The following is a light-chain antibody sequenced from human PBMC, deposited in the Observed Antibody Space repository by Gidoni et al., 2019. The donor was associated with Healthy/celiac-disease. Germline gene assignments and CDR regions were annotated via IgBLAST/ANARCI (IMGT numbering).Light chain of an antibody. V-gene: IGLV3-1*01. J-gene: IGLJ2*01. CDR2: QDS. Sequence: SYALTQPPSVSVSPGQTASLTCSGDKLGDKYACWYQQKPGQSPVLVIYQDSKRSSGIPERFSGSNSGNTATLTISGTQAMDEADYYCQAWDSSTVVFGGGTKLTVL. CDR3: QAWDSSTVV. CDR1: KLGDKY.